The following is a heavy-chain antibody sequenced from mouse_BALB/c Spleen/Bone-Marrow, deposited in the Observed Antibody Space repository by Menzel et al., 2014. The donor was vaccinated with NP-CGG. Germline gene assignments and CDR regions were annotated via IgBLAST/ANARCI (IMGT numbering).Heavy chain of an antibody. Sequence: EVMLVESGGGLVQPGGSLKLSCAASGSTFSSYGMSWVRQTPDKRLELVASINSNGGSTYYPDSVKGRFTISRDNAKNTLSLQMSSLKSEDTAMYYCARGNYGNYVDYFDYWGQGTTLTVSS. J-gene: IGHJ2*01. CDR3: ARGNYGNYVDYFDY. V-gene: IGHV5-6-3*01. CDR1: GSTFSSYG. CDR2: INSNGGST. D-gene: IGHD2-1*01.